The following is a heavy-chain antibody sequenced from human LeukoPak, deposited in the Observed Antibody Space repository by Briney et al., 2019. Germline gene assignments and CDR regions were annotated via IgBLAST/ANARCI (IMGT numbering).Heavy chain of an antibody. CDR2: LSYTGTT. J-gene: IGHJ4*02. CDR3: ARSTVTTWVGDFDY. Sequence: SETLSLTCTVSGVSINNYYWSWVRQTPGKGLEWIGLLSYTGTTNYNPSLKSRVTISVDTSKNQFSLKLSSVTAADTAVYYCARSTVTTWVGDFDYWGQGTLVTVSS. CDR1: GVSINNYY. V-gene: IGHV4-59*08. D-gene: IGHD4-17*01.